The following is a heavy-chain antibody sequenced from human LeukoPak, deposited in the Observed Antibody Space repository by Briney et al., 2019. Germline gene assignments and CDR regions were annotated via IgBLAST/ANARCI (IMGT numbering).Heavy chain of an antibody. Sequence: ASVKVSCKASGYTFTDYYMHWVRQAPGQGFEWMGWINPNDGDTNYAQEFQGGVTMTRDTSISTAHMEVSRLRSDDTAVYYCARANFLYCSSSTCLFDYWGQGTLVTVSS. CDR1: GYTFTDYY. CDR3: ARANFLYCSSSTCLFDY. D-gene: IGHD2-2*01. CDR2: INPNDGDT. J-gene: IGHJ4*02. V-gene: IGHV1-2*02.